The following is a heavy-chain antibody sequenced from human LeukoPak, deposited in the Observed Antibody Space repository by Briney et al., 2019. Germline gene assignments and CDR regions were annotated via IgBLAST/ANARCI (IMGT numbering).Heavy chain of an antibody. CDR1: GFTFSSYA. J-gene: IGHJ4*02. Sequence: GGSLRLSCAASGFTFSSYAMSWVHQAPGKGLEWVSAISGSGGSTYYADSVKGRFTISRDNSKNTLYLQMNSLRAEDTAVYYCAKGRFNWNGEFDYWGQGTLVTVSS. D-gene: IGHD1-1*01. CDR2: ISGSGGST. CDR3: AKGRFNWNGEFDY. V-gene: IGHV3-23*01.